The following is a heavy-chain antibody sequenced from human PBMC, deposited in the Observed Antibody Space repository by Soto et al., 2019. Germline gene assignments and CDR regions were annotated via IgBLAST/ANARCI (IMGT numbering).Heavy chain of an antibody. Sequence: GGSLRLSCAASGFSFGSYALSCVRQAPGRGLECVSTSSGSDGKTFYADSVKGRFSISRDTSQNTLYLQMNSLRADDTAIYYCARWSYLDYWGQGTRVTVSS. V-gene: IGHV3-23*01. CDR2: SSGSDGKT. J-gene: IGHJ4*02. CDR3: ARWSYLDY. D-gene: IGHD3-3*01. CDR1: GFSFGSYA.